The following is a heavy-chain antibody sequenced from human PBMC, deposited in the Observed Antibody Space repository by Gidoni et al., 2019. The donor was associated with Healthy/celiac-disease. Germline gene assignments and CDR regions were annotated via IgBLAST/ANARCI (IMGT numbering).Heavy chain of an antibody. CDR1: GFPFSNYW. CDR3: ARDPPPYYYDSSGYYHNYYYYGLDV. Sequence: EVQLVESGGGLVQPGGSLRLSGFPFSNYWMHWVRPAPGKGLVWVSRINSDGSSTNDADSVKGRFTISRDNAKNTLYLQMNSLRAEDTAVYYCARDPPPYYYDSSGYYHNYYYYGLDVWGQGTTVTVSS. J-gene: IGHJ6*02. CDR2: INSDGSST. V-gene: IGHV3-74*01. D-gene: IGHD3-22*01.